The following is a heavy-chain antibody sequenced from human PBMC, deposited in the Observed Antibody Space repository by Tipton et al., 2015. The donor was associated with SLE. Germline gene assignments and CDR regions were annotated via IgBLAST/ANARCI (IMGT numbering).Heavy chain of an antibody. D-gene: IGHD6-13*01. CDR1: GGSISSYY. Sequence: TLSLTCTVSGGSISSYYWSWIRQPPGKGLEWIGYIYTSGSTNYNPSLKSRVTISVDTSKNQFSLKLSSVTAADTAVYYCAALAAAGTWWFDPWGQGTLVTVSS. CDR3: AALAAAGTWWFDP. CDR2: IYTSGST. V-gene: IGHV4-4*08. J-gene: IGHJ5*02.